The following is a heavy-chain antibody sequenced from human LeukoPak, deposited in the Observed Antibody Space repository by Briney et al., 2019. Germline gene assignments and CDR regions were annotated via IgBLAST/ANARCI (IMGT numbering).Heavy chain of an antibody. V-gene: IGHV3-23*01. CDR3: ARAPAFCGGDCYPARLDS. CDR1: GFTFSSYA. D-gene: IGHD2-21*02. J-gene: IGHJ4*02. Sequence: GGSLRLSCAASGFTFSSYAMSWVRQAPGKGLEWVSGVSGSGSSTFYADSVKGRFTISRDDSKNTLYLQMNSLRAEDTALYYCARAPAFCGGDCYPARLDSWGQGTLVTVSS. CDR2: VSGSGSST.